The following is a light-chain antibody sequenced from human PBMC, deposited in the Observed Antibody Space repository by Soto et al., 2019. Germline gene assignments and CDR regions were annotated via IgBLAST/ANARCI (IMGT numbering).Light chain of an antibody. CDR1: SSDVGGYNY. CDR2: EVS. CDR3: SSYTSSRTLV. Sequence: QSALTQPASVSGSPGQSITISCTGTSSDVGGYNYVSWYQQHPGIAPKLMISEVSNRPSGVSNRFSGSKSGNTASLTISGLQAEDEAEYYCSSYTSSRTLVFGGGTQLTVL. J-gene: IGLJ2*01. V-gene: IGLV2-14*01.